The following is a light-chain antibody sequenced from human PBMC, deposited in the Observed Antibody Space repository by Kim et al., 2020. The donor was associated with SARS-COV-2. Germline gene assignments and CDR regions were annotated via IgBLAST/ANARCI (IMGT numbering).Light chain of an antibody. CDR1: NSDVGGYND. J-gene: IGLJ3*02. Sequence: GQSITISCTGTNSDVGGYNDVSWYQQHPGKAPKLMIYDVSKRPSGVSNRFSGSKSGNTASLTISGLQAEDEADYYCSSYTASNSWVFGGGTQLTVL. CDR2: DVS. CDR3: SSYTASNSWV. V-gene: IGLV2-14*03.